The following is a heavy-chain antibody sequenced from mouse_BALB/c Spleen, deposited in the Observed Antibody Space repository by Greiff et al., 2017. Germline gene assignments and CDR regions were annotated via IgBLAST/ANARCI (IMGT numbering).Heavy chain of an antibody. Sequence: EVQLVESGGGLVQPGGSMKLSCVASGFTFSSYWMSWVRQSPEKGLEWVAEIRLKSDNYATHYAESVKGKFTISRDDSKSRLYLQMNSLRAEDTGIYYCTREVPFAYWGQGTLVTVSA. D-gene: IGHD2-14*01. CDR3: TREVPFAY. CDR2: IRLKSDNYAT. V-gene: IGHV6-6*02. J-gene: IGHJ3*01. CDR1: GFTFSSYW.